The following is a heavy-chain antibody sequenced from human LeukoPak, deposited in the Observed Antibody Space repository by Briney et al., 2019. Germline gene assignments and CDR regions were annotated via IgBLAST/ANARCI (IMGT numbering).Heavy chain of an antibody. Sequence: PGRSLRLSCAASGFTFDDYAMHWVRQAPGKGLEWVSGISWNSGSIGYADSVKGRFTISRDNAKNSLYLQMNSLRAEDTALYYCAKDPTYDSSGYYSYFDYWGQGTLVTVSS. CDR3: AKDPTYDSSGYYSYFDY. CDR1: GFTFDDYA. V-gene: IGHV3-9*01. CDR2: ISWNSGSI. J-gene: IGHJ4*02. D-gene: IGHD3-22*01.